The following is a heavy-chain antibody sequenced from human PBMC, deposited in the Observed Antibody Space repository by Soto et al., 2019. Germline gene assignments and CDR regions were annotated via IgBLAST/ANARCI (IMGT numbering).Heavy chain of an antibody. CDR1: GYTFTNYG. CDR2: ISGYNGNT. Sequence: QVQVVQSGDEVKKPGASVKVSCKASGYTFTNYGFSWVRQAPGQGLEWMGWISGYNGNTKYAEKFQGRGTMTTDTSTSTGHMELRSLRSDDTAVYYCAREGQAPYYYYGMDVWGQGTAVTVSS. V-gene: IGHV1-18*01. CDR3: AREGQAPYYYYGMDV. J-gene: IGHJ6*02.